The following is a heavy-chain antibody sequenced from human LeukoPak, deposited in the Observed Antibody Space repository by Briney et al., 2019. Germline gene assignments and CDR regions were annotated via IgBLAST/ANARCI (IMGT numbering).Heavy chain of an antibody. CDR2: IYSSGST. Sequence: SETLSLTCTVSGGSISSGSYYWSWIRQPAGKGLEWIGRIYSSGSTNYNPSLKSRVTISVDTSKNQLSLKLSAVTAADTAVYYCARQEIAAAGSPFDYWGQGTLVTVSS. V-gene: IGHV4-61*02. CDR1: GGSISSGSYY. CDR3: ARQEIAAAGSPFDY. D-gene: IGHD6-13*01. J-gene: IGHJ4*02.